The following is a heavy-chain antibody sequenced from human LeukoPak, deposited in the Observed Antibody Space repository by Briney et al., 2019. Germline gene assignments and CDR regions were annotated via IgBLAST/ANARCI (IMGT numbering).Heavy chain of an antibody. J-gene: IGHJ3*01. D-gene: IGHD3-9*01. CDR2: INSGNNYI. V-gene: IGHV3-21*06. CDR1: GFTFSDYT. CDR3: ARVLLGMSAFDL. Sequence: GGSLRLSCVASGFTFSDYTMHWVRQDPGKALEWVSSINSGNNYIYYADSVKGRFTISRDNAKNSLFLQMNSLRADDTAVYSCARVLLGMSAFDLWGQGTMVSVSS.